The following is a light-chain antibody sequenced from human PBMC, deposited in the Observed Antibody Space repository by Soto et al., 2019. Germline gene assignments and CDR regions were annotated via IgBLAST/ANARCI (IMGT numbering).Light chain of an antibody. CDR2: DAS. J-gene: IGKJ4*01. CDR3: QQFSSYPLT. Sequence: EFVFTQSPCTLSLSPGERATLSCRASQTVRNSYLAWYQQKPGQAPRLLIYDASSRATGIPDRFSGGGSGTDFTLTISRLEPEDFAVYYCQQFSSYPLTFGGGTKVDIK. CDR1: QTVRNSY. V-gene: IGKV3-20*01.